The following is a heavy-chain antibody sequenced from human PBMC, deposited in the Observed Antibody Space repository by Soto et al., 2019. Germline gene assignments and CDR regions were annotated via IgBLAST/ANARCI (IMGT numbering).Heavy chain of an antibody. CDR1: GGSICGSY. V-gene: IGHV4-59*01. CDR2: IHYSGRT. Sequence: PSETLSLTCTVSGGSICGSYWSWIRQTPGKVLEWVGYIHYSGRTNYNPSLKSRVTRSVDSAKNQFHLQLSSVTAADTGVYCCTNYRRTDAEGYPVDYWGEGALVTASA. D-gene: IGHD6-13*01. CDR3: TNYRRTDAEGYPVDY. J-gene: IGHJ4*02.